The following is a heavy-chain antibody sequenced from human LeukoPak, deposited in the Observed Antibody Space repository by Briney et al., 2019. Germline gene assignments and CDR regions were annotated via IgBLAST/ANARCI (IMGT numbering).Heavy chain of an antibody. Sequence: SETLSLTCAVSGGSISSSNWRSWVRQPPGKGLEWIGEIYHSGSTNYNPSLKSRVTISVDKSKNQFSLKLSSVTAADTAVYYCARDREQWNSRSPYYWGQGTLVTVSS. CDR2: IYHSGST. CDR1: GGSISSSNW. CDR3: ARDREQWNSRSPYY. D-gene: IGHD6-19*01. V-gene: IGHV4-4*02. J-gene: IGHJ4*02.